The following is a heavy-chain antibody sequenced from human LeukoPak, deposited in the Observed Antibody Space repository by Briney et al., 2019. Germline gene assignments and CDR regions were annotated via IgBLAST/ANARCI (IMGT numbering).Heavy chain of an antibody. CDR3: ARNYDSSDVIAWRGYYYYYMDV. Sequence: GASVKVSCKASGYTFTSYYMHWVRQAPGQGLEWMGIINPSGGSTSYAQKFQGRVTMTRDTSTSTVYMELSSLRSEDTAVYYCARNYDSSDVIAWRGYYYYYMDVWGKGTTVTISS. CDR2: INPSGGST. D-gene: IGHD3-22*01. CDR1: GYTFTSYY. V-gene: IGHV1-46*01. J-gene: IGHJ6*03.